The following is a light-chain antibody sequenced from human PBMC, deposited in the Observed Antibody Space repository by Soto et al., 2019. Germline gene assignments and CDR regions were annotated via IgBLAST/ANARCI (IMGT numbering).Light chain of an antibody. V-gene: IGKV1-5*01. CDR2: ATS. Sequence: DIQMTQSPSTLSASVGDRVTITCRASQSISSWLAWYQQKPGKAPKLLIYATSNLQSGVPSRFSGSGSGTDFTLTISSLQPEDFATYYCLQDNSYPLTFGGGTKVDI. CDR3: LQDNSYPLT. CDR1: QSISSW. J-gene: IGKJ4*01.